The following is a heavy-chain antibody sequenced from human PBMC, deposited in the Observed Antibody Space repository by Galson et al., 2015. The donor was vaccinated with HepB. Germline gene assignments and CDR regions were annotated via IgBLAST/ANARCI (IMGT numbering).Heavy chain of an antibody. D-gene: IGHD6-13*01. CDR3: ARFAAIGTLGYCYGMDV. V-gene: IGHV5-51*03. Sequence: QSGAEVKKPGESLKISCKGSGYIFPDYWIAWVRQMPGKGLEWMGIIYPSDSDPRYSPSFQGQVTISVDMSTSTAYLQWSRLKASDTAMYYCARFAAIGTLGYCYGMDVWGQGTTVTVSS. CDR2: IYPSDSDP. J-gene: IGHJ6*02. CDR1: GYIFPDYW.